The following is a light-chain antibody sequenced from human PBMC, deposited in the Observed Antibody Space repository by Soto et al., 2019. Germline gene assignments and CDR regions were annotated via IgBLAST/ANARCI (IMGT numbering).Light chain of an antibody. CDR2: AAS. Sequence: DIQMTQSPSSLSASVGDRVTITCRASQGISNYLAWYQQKSGKVPKLLIYAASTLQSGVPSRFSGSGSGTDFILSISSLQPEDVAIYYCQKYDSAPWTFGQGTKVEIK. J-gene: IGKJ1*01. CDR3: QKYDSAPWT. V-gene: IGKV1-27*01. CDR1: QGISNY.